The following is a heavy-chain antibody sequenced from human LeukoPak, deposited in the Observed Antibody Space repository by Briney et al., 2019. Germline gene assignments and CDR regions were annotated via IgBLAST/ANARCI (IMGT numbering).Heavy chain of an antibody. Sequence: GGSLRLSCAASGFTFSTYSMNWVRQAPGKGLEWVSSISSSSSYIYYADSVKGRFTISRDNAKNSLYLQMNSLRAEDTAVYYCASQEGYCSGGSCYPDYWGQGTLVTVSS. CDR3: ASQEGYCSGGSCYPDY. V-gene: IGHV3-21*01. J-gene: IGHJ4*02. CDR2: ISSSSSYI. CDR1: GFTFSTYS. D-gene: IGHD2-15*01.